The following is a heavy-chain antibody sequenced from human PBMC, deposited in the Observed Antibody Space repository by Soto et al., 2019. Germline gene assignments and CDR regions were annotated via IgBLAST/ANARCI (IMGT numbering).Heavy chain of an antibody. CDR2: INPNGGST. Sequence: QVQLVQSGAEVKKPGASVKVSCKASGYTLTNFYIHWVRQAPGQGLEWMGIINPNGGSTNYAHHFQGRVTITRDTSTSTVYMDLSSLRSEDTAVYYCARGLGSGDYWGRGTLVTVSS. CDR1: GYTLTNFY. CDR3: ARGLGSGDY. J-gene: IGHJ4*02. D-gene: IGHD6-25*01. V-gene: IGHV1-46*03.